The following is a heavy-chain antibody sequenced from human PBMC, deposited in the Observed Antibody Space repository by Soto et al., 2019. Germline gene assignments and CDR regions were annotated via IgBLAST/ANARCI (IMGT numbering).Heavy chain of an antibody. J-gene: IGHJ4*02. CDR1: GGSFSGYY. V-gene: IGHV4-34*01. CDR3: ARGPTYCSSTSCYTIRLFDY. D-gene: IGHD2-2*02. CDR2: INHSGST. Sequence: SETLSLTCAVYGGSFSGYYWSWIRQPPGKGLEWIGEINHSGSTNYNPSLKSRVTISVDTSKNQFSLKLSSVTAADTAVYYCARGPTYCSSTSCYTIRLFDYWGQGTLVTVSS.